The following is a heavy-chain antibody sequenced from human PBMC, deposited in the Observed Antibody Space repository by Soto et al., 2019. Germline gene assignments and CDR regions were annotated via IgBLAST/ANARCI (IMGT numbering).Heavy chain of an antibody. D-gene: IGHD6-19*01. Sequence: QVQLVQSVTEVKKPGASVQVSCKASGYSFTSYGINWVRQAPGQGLEWMGWISTYNGDTNYAQQFQGRVTMTTDTSTTTAYMDLRRLTSDDTAVYFCARGDSTGSPRGWFDPWGQGTVVTVSS. J-gene: IGHJ5*02. V-gene: IGHV1-18*04. CDR1: GYSFTSYG. CDR2: ISTYNGDT. CDR3: ARGDSTGSPRGWFDP.